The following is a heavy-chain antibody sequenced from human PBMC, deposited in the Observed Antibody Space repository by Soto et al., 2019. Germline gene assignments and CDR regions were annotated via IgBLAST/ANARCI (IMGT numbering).Heavy chain of an antibody. D-gene: IGHD3-9*01. J-gene: IGHJ5*02. CDR3: ARDNEYYDILTGYVNWFDP. CDR1: GFTFSDYY. CDR2: ISSSGSTI. Sequence: VGSLRLSCAASGFTFSDYYMSWIRQAPGKGLEWVSYISSSGSTIYYADSVKGRFTISRDNAKNSLYLQMNSLRAEDTAVYYCARDNEYYDILTGYVNWFDPWGQGTLVTVSS. V-gene: IGHV3-11*01.